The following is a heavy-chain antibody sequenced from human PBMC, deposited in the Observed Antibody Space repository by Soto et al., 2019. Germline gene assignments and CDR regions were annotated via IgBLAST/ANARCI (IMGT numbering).Heavy chain of an antibody. Sequence: SETLSLTCAVYGGSFSGYYWSWIRQPPGKGLEWIGYIYFSGVATYNPSLKSRATMSRDTSKNEFSLKLTSVTAADTAIYYCARGDSDLAVSEAAYWGQGTLVTVSS. V-gene: IGHV4-34*11. D-gene: IGHD2-15*01. CDR2: IYFSGVA. CDR1: GGSFSGYY. CDR3: ARGDSDLAVSEAAY. J-gene: IGHJ1*01.